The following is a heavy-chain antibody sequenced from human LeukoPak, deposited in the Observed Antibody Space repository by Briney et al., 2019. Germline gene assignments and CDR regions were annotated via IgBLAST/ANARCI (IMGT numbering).Heavy chain of an antibody. D-gene: IGHD2-2*01. CDR1: GFSFSSYS. CDR3: ARAGYCSSTSCYFDY. CDR2: IYYSGST. Sequence: TSETLTLTCTASGFSFSSYSMSWIRQPPGKGLEWVGYIYYSGSTNYNPSLKSRVTISVDTSKNQFSLKLSSVTAADTAVYYCARAGYCSSTSCYFDYWGQGTLVTVSS. J-gene: IGHJ4*02. V-gene: IGHV4-59*01.